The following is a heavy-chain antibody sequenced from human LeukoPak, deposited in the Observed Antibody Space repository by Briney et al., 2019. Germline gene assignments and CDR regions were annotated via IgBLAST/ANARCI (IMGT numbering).Heavy chain of an antibody. Sequence: GGSLRFSCAASGFTFSDYYMSWIRQAPGKGLEWVSYISSSSYTNYADSVKGRFTISRDNAKNSLYLQMNSLRAEDTAVYYCARYCSGGSCYSHWGQGTLVTVSS. V-gene: IGHV3-11*06. CDR1: GFTFSDYY. CDR2: ISSSSYT. D-gene: IGHD2-15*01. J-gene: IGHJ4*02. CDR3: ARYCSGGSCYSH.